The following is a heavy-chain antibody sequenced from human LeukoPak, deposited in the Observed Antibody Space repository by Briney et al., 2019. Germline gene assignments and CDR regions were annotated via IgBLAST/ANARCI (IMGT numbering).Heavy chain of an antibody. D-gene: IGHD6-13*01. Sequence: SETLSLTCTVSGGSISSYYWSWIRQPPGKGLEWIGYIYYSGSTNYNPSLKSRVTISVDTSKNQFSLKLSSVTAADTAVYYCARGIAAASFFYYYYYGMDVWGQGTTVTVSS. J-gene: IGHJ6*02. CDR1: GGSISSYY. CDR3: ARGIAAASFFYYYYYGMDV. CDR2: IYYSGST. V-gene: IGHV4-59*01.